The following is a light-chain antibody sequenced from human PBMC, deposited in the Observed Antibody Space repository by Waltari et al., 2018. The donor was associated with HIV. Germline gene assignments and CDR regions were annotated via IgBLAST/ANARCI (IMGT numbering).Light chain of an antibody. Sequence: IVLTQSPVSLPVIPGDPASISCRSSQNLLHSNGNNYLEWYVLKPGRSPQRLIYLSSKRASGVPDRLSGSGSGTDFTLRISRVAAEDVGVYYCMQSLQSPWTFGQGTKV. CDR2: LSS. V-gene: IGKV2-28*01. CDR1: QNLLHSNGNNY. CDR3: MQSLQSPWT. J-gene: IGKJ1*01.